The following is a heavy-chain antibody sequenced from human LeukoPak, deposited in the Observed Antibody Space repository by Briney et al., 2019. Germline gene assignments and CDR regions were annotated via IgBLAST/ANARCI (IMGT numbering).Heavy chain of an antibody. CDR2: IGAYSGNT. J-gene: IGHJ4*01. Sequence: ASVKVSCKASGYTFTRLGISWVRQAPGQGLEWMGWIGAYSGNTKYAQKFQGRVTVTTDTSTSTAYMELRSLRSDDTAVYYCAREGWGTYSSGPYYFDYWGHGSLVTVSS. D-gene: IGHD6-19*01. CDR3: AREGWGTYSSGPYYFDY. V-gene: IGHV1-18*04. CDR1: GYTFTRLG.